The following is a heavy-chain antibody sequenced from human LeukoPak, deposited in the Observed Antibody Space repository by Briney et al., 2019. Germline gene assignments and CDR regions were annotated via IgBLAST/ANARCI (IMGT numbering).Heavy chain of an antibody. V-gene: IGHV1-2*02. D-gene: IGHD2-21*02. J-gene: IGHJ4*02. CDR3: ARVWESYCGGDCLYD. CDR1: GYTFTSYY. CDR2: INPNSGDT. Sequence: ASVKVSCKASGYTFTSYYMHWVRQAPGQGLEWMGWINPNSGDTNYAEKFQGRVTMTRDTPISTAYLDLSRLRSDDTAVYYCARVWESYCGGDCLYDWGQGTLVTVSS.